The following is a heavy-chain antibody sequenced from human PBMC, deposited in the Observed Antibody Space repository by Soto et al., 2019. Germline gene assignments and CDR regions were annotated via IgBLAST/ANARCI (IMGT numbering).Heavy chain of an antibody. CDR3: ARAVQSSLVLLAWPYPGGV. CDR2: IIPIFGTA. J-gene: IGHJ6*02. V-gene: IGHV1-69*12. CDR1: GGTFSSYA. D-gene: IGHD3-3*01. Sequence: QVQLVQSGAEVKKPGSSVKVSCKASGGTFSSYAISWVRQAPGQGLEWMGGIIPIFGTANYAQKFQGRVTITADESTSTAYMELSSLRSEDTAVYYCARAVQSSLVLLAWPYPGGVWGQGTTVTVSS.